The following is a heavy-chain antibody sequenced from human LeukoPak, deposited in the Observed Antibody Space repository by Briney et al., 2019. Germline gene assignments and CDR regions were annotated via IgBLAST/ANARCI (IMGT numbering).Heavy chain of an antibody. D-gene: IGHD6-19*01. CDR1: GFSLSSYA. J-gene: IGHJ4*02. Sequence: GGSLRLSCTVSGFSLSSYALSWVRRAPGKGLEWVSATSSSDAGKYYADSVKGRFTISRDNSKSTLYLQMNSPGAEDTAVYYCAKISLAVAYLKSLDYWGQGTLVTVSS. V-gene: IGHV3-23*01. CDR3: AKISLAVAYLKSLDY. CDR2: TSSSDAGK.